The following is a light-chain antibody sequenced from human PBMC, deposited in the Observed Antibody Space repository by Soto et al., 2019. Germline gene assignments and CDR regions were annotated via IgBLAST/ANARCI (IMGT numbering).Light chain of an antibody. CDR2: KAS. CDR1: QSIGSW. CDR3: QQYNTYRA. V-gene: IGKV1-5*03. J-gene: IGKJ1*01. Sequence: DIQMTQSPSNLSASVGDRVTITCRASQSIGSWLAWHQQKPGKAPKLLLYKASTLESGVPSRFSGSGSGTEFTRTISSLQPDDFATYYCQQYNTYRAFGQGTKVEI.